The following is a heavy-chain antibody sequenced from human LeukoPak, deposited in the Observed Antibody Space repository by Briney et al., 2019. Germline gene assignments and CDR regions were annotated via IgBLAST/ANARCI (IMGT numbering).Heavy chain of an antibody. CDR1: GGSFSGYY. D-gene: IGHD3-22*01. V-gene: IGHV4-34*01. Sequence: SETLSLTCAVYGGSFSGYYWSWIRQPPGKGLEWIGEINHSGSTNYNPSLKSRVTISVDTSKNQFSLKLSSVTAVDTAVYYCARKKDSSGLYQWGQGTLVTVSS. CDR2: INHSGST. J-gene: IGHJ4*02. CDR3: ARKKDSSGLYQ.